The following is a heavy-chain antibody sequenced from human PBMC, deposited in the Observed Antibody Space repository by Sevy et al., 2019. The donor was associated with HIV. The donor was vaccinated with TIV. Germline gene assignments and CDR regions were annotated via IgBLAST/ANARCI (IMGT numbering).Heavy chain of an antibody. Sequence: GESLKISCAASGFAFYEYSMSWIRQAPGKGLEWVATLSFGCGKINYADSVKGRFTIPRDNSKNSFYLQMDNLRVEDTALYYCAREGCSRPHDYWGQGTRVTVSS. V-gene: IGHV3-23*01. CDR3: AREGCSRPHDY. D-gene: IGHD2-8*01. J-gene: IGHJ4*02. CDR2: LSFGCGKI. CDR1: GFAFYEYS.